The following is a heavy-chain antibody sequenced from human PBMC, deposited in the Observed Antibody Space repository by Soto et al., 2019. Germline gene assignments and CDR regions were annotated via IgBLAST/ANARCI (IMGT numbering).Heavy chain of an antibody. J-gene: IGHJ4*02. Sequence: PSQTLSLTCAIYGDSVSSNSVVWNWIRQSPSRGLEWLGRTYYRSQWYYDYAVSVKSRISINPDTSKNQFSLQLDSLTPVDTAVYFCVRLIGNSWLDQWGQGTLVTVSS. V-gene: IGHV6-1*01. CDR1: GDSVSSNSVV. CDR2: TYYRSQWYY. D-gene: IGHD2-15*01. CDR3: VRLIGNSWLDQ.